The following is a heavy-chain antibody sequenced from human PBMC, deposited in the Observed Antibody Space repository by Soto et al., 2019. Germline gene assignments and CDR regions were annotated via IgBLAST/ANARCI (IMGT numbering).Heavy chain of an antibody. CDR3: ARDLWGSCVVDCYPLGG. V-gene: IGHV4-59*01. D-gene: IGHD2-21*02. Sequence: SETLSLNCTVSGASINRYYWSWIRQSPGKGLEWLAYSSNRGSTIYSPTRKSRVTISVDTAKSQFSLKMNSVTAADTAVYYCARDLWGSCVVDCYPLGGWGQGTTVP. CDR1: GASINRYY. CDR2: SSNRGST. J-gene: IGHJ6*02.